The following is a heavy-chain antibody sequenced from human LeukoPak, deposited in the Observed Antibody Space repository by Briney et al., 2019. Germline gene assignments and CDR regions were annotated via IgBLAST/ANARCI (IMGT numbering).Heavy chain of an antibody. J-gene: IGHJ3*02. CDR2: VFYNGRT. Sequence: PSETLSLTCSVSGGSISDYYYSWIRQSPGKGLEWIGYVFYNGRTNYNPSLESRATVSLDTSRNQFSLGLTSVTAADTAVYYCARERLFDIWGQGTMVTVSS. V-gene: IGHV4-59*01. CDR1: GGSISDYY. D-gene: IGHD3-10*02. CDR3: ARERLFDI.